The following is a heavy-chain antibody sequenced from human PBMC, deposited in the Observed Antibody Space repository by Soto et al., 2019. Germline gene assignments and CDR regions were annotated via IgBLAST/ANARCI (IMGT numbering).Heavy chain of an antibody. V-gene: IGHV4-34*01. CDR2: INHSGNT. CDR3: SRGGEYSTSFDY. Sequence: QMHLQQWGAGLLKPSETLSVTCAVYGGSFSGYYWSWIRQSPGKGLEWIGEINHSGNTNYSPSLKSRVTISVDTSKSQFSLNLSSVTAADTAVYYCSRGGEYSTSFDYWGQGTLVSVSS. D-gene: IGHD6-6*01. CDR1: GGSFSGYY. J-gene: IGHJ4*02.